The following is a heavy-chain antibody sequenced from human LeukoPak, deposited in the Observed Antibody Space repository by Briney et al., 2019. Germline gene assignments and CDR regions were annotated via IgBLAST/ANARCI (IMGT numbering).Heavy chain of an antibody. CDR3: ARDAGAYSGSYYPSGFDY. V-gene: IGHV4-38-2*02. CDR2: IYYSGST. Sequence: SETLSLTCTVSGYSISSGYYWGWIRQPPGKGLEWIGSIYYSGSTYYNPSLKSRVTISVDTSKNQFSLKLSSVTAADTAVYYCARDAGAYSGSYYPSGFDYWGQGTLVTVSS. D-gene: IGHD1-26*01. CDR1: GYSISSGYY. J-gene: IGHJ4*02.